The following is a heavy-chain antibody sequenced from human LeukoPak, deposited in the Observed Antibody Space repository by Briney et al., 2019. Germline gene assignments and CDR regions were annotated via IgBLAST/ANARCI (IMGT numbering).Heavy chain of an antibody. CDR2: IYPGDSDT. J-gene: IGHJ6*02. CDR3: ARGAAGTTPDYYYFGLDV. V-gene: IGHV5-51*01. D-gene: IGHD1-7*01. Sequence: GESLQISCKGSGYRFTDYWIGWGRPLPGKGLEGMGIIYPGDSDTRDSPSFQGQVTISADKSINTAHLQWSSLKASDTAMYYCARGAAGTTPDYYYFGLDVWGQGTTVRVSS. CDR1: GYRFTDYW.